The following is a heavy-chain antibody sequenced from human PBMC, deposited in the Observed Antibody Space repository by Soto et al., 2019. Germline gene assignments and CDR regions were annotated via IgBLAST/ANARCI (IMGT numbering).Heavy chain of an antibody. CDR2: IYPGDSDT. CDR1: GYSFTSYW. Sequence: GESLKISCKGSGYSFTSYWIGWVRQMPGKGLEWMGIIYPGDSDTRYSPSFQGQVTISADKSISTAYLQWSSLKASDTAMYYCARLAGSSSIADTFDIWGQGTRVTVSS. CDR3: ARLAGSSSIADTFDI. V-gene: IGHV5-51*01. J-gene: IGHJ3*02. D-gene: IGHD6-13*01.